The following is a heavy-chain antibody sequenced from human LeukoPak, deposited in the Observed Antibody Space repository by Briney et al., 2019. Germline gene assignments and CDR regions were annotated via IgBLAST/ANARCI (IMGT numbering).Heavy chain of an antibody. D-gene: IGHD1-26*01. V-gene: IGHV3-74*01. CDR3: AKVWWELRPAFDI. CDR1: GFSFSVFW. Sequence: GGSLRLSCAASGFSFSVFWMHWVRQVPGKGPVWGSRIKTDGSITDYADSVKGRFTISRDNAKNTLYLQMNSLRAEDTAVYYCAKVWWELRPAFDIWGQGTMVTVSS. J-gene: IGHJ3*02. CDR2: IKTDGSIT.